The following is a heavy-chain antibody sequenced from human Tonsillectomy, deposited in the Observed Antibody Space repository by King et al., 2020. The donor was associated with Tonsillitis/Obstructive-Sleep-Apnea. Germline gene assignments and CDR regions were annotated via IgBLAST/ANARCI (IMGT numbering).Heavy chain of an antibody. CDR3: ARDISGTYYMDV. J-gene: IGHJ6*03. CDR2: ISAYNGNT. D-gene: IGHD3-10*01. CDR1: GYTFTSYG. Sequence: VQLVESGGEVKKPGASVKVSCKASGYTFTSYGISWVRQAPGQGLEWMGWISAYNGNTNYAQKLQGRVTMTTDTSTSTAYMDPRSLRSDDTAVYYCARDISGTYYMDVWGKGTTVTVSS. V-gene: IGHV1-18*01.